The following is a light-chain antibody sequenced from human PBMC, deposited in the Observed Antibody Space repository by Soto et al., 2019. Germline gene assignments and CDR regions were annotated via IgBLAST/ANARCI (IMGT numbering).Light chain of an antibody. J-gene: IGLJ3*02. CDR1: SSNIGAGYD. V-gene: IGLV1-40*01. CDR3: QSYDSSRGGSV. Sequence: QPVLTQPPSVSGAPGQRVTISCTGSSSNIGAGYDVHWYQQLPGTAPKLLIYGNSNRPSGVPDRFSGSKSGTSASLAITGPRAGDEADYSCQSYDSSRGGSVFGGGTKVTVL. CDR2: GNS.